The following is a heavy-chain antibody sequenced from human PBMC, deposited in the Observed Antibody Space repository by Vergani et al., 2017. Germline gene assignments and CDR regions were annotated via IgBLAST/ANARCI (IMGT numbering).Heavy chain of an antibody. V-gene: IGHV1-69*01. CDR1: GGTFSSYA. CDR2: IIPIFGTA. CDR3: ARADTDMVAPNHYYCCYGMDV. Sequence: QVQLVQSGAEVKKPGSSVKVSCKASGGTFSSYAISWVRQAPGQGLEWMGGIIPIFGTANYAQKFQGRVTITADGSTSTAYMELSSLGSEDTAVYYCARADTDMVAPNHYYCCYGMDVWGQGTTVTVSS. D-gene: IGHD5-18*01. J-gene: IGHJ6*02.